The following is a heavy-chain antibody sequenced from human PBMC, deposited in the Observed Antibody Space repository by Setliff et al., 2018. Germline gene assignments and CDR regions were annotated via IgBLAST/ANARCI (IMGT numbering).Heavy chain of an antibody. V-gene: IGHV1-46*01. D-gene: IGHD1-26*01. CDR1: GYSLTRYY. Sequence: ASVKVSCKASGYSLTRYYMHWVRQAPGQGLEWMGIINPGGGSASYAEKFQGRVTMTRDTSTSTFYMEVNILRSDDTAVYYCARAGDAATNRKGVFEFWGQGTLVTVSS. J-gene: IGHJ4*02. CDR2: INPGGGSA. CDR3: ARAGDAATNRKGVFEF.